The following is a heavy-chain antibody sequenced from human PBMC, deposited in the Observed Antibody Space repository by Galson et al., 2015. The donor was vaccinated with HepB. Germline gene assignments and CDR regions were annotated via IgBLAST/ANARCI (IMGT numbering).Heavy chain of an antibody. V-gene: IGHV1-2*02. Sequence: SVKVSCKASGYTFTSFDMHWVRQAPGQGLEWMGWINPNNGGTNYAQKLQGRVTMTRDTSISTAYMELSSLRSDDTAVYYCAGLYYDLWSGWYGMDFWGQGTTLTAS. J-gene: IGHJ6*02. D-gene: IGHD3-3*01. CDR3: AGLYYDLWSGWYGMDF. CDR1: GYTFTSFD. CDR2: INPNNGGT.